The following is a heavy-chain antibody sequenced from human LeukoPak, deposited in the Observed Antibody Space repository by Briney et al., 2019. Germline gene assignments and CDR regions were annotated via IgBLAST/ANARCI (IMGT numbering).Heavy chain of an antibody. D-gene: IGHD6-19*01. CDR2: INPNSSGT. CDR1: GYTFTGYY. V-gene: IGHV1-2*02. J-gene: IGHJ4*02. Sequence: ASVKVSCKASGYTFTGYYMHWVRQAPGQGLEWMGWINPNSSGTNYAQKFQGRVTMTRDTSISTAYMELSRLRSDDTAVYYCARFGSIAVGDFDYWGQGTLVTVSS. CDR3: ARFGSIAVGDFDY.